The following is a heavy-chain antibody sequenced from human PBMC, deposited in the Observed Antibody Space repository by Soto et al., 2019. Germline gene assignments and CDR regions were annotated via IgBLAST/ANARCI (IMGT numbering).Heavy chain of an antibody. V-gene: IGHV4-59*01. CDR3: ARGYCSGGSCAPEYFQH. D-gene: IGHD2-15*01. CDR1: GGSISSYY. J-gene: IGHJ1*01. CDR2: IYYSGST. Sequence: SETLSLTCTVSGGSISSYYWSWIRQPPGKGLEWIGYIYYSGSTNYNPSLKSRVTISVDTSKNQFSLKLSSVTAADTAVYYCARGYCSGGSCAPEYFQHWGQGTLVTVSS.